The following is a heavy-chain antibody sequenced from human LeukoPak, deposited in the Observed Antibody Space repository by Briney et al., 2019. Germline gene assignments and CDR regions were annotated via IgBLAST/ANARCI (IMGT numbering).Heavy chain of an antibody. V-gene: IGHV4-59*01. CDR2: IYNSGST. J-gene: IGHJ6*02. D-gene: IGHD3-16*01. CDR1: GGSISSYY. Sequence: KPSETLSLTCTVSGGSISSYYWSWIRQPPGKGLEWIGYIYNSGSTNHNPSLRSRVTISVDTSKNKFSLKLSSVTAADTAVYYCARETLGAGGMDVWGQGTTVTVSS. CDR3: ARETLGAGGMDV.